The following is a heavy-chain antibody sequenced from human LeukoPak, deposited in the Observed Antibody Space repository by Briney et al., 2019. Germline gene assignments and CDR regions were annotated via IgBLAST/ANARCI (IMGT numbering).Heavy chain of an antibody. J-gene: IGHJ5*02. CDR3: ARGQRYYYDSSSYNWFDP. CDR1: GGSISSGSYY. Sequence: SETLSLTCTVSGGSISSGSYYWSWIRQPAGKGLEWIGRIYTSGSTNYNPSLKSRVTISVDTSKNQFSLKLSSVTAADTAVYYCARGQRYYYDSSSYNWFDPWGQGTLVTASS. CDR2: IYTSGST. D-gene: IGHD3-22*01. V-gene: IGHV4-61*02.